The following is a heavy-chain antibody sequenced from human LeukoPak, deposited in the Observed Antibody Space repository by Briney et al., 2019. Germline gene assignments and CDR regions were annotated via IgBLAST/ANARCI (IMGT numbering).Heavy chain of an antibody. V-gene: IGHV3-33*06. Sequence: GGSLRLSCAASGFTFSSYGMHWVRQAPGKGLEWVAVIWYDGSNKYYADSVKGRFTISRDNSKNTLYLQMNSMRAEDTAVYYCAKDKGSSGPIDYWGQGTLVTVSS. CDR2: IWYDGSNK. CDR3: AKDKGSSGPIDY. CDR1: GFTFSSYG. J-gene: IGHJ4*02. D-gene: IGHD3-22*01.